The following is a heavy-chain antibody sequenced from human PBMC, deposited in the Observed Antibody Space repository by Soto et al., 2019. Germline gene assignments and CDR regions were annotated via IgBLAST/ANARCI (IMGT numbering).Heavy chain of an antibody. D-gene: IGHD1-1*01. CDR2: ISAHNGNT. CDR1: GYTFTTYG. Sequence: QVHLVQSGAEVRKPGASVKVSCKGSGYTFTTYGITWVRQAPGQGLEWMGWISAHNGNTNYAQKLQGRVTVTRVTSTSTADMELRNLRSDDTAVYYCARGRYGDYWGQGALVTVSS. CDR3: ARGRYGDY. V-gene: IGHV1-18*01. J-gene: IGHJ4*02.